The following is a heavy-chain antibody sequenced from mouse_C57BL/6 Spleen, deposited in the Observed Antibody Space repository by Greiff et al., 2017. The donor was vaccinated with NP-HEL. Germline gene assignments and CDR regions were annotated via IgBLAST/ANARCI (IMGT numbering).Heavy chain of an antibody. CDR2: ILPGSGST. V-gene: IGHV1-9*01. CDR1: GYTFTGYW. Sequence: QVQLQQSGAELMKPGASVKLSCKATGYTFTGYWIEWVKQRPGHGLEWIGEILPGSGSTNYNEKFKGKATFTADTSSNTAYMQLSSLTTEDSAIYYCATDSSPDGSSYWFAYWGQGTLVTVSA. J-gene: IGHJ3*01. CDR3: ATDSSPDGSSYWFAY. D-gene: IGHD1-1*01.